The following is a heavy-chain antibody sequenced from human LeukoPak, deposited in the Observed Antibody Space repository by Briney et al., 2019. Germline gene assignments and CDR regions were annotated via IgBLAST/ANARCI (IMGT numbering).Heavy chain of an antibody. CDR1: GGSISSSSYY. CDR2: IYYSGSA. V-gene: IGHV4-39*07. CDR3: ARDPDLYAIGAFDI. D-gene: IGHD5/OR15-5a*01. J-gene: IGHJ3*02. Sequence: PSETLSLTCTVSGGSISSSSYYWGWLRQPPGKGLEWIGSIYYSGSAYYNSSLKSRVTISLDTSKNQFSLKLSSVTAADTAVYYCARDPDLYAIGAFDIWGQGTMVTVSS.